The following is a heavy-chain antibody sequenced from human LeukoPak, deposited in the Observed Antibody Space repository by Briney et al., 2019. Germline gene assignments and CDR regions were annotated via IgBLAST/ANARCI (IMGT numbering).Heavy chain of an antibody. CDR3: ARSGAVLRYFDWFDP. D-gene: IGHD3-9*01. Sequence: SETLSLTCTVSGGSISSYYWSWIRQPPGKGLEWIGYIYYCGSTNYNPSLKSRVTISVDTSKNQFSLKLSSVTAADTAVYYCARSGAVLRYFDWFDPWGQGTLVTVSS. CDR2: IYYCGST. V-gene: IGHV4-59*01. CDR1: GGSISSYY. J-gene: IGHJ5*02.